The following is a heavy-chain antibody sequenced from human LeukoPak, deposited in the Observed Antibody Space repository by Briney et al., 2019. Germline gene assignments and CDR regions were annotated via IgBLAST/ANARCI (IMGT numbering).Heavy chain of an antibody. D-gene: IGHD3-10*01. V-gene: IGHV4-39*07. Sequence: PSETLSLTCTVSGDSISTSSYYWGWIRQPPGKGLEWIGSMYHRGSTYYNPSLKSRVTISVDTSKNQFSLKLSSVTAADTAVYYCARGDTMIRGVIAFWGQGTLVTVSS. J-gene: IGHJ4*02. CDR2: MYHRGST. CDR1: GDSISTSSYY. CDR3: ARGDTMIRGVIAF.